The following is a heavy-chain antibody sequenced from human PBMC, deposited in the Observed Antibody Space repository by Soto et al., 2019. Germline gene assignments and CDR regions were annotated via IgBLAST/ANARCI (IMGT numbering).Heavy chain of an antibody. CDR3: ATAWGSHKYPLDN. Sequence: QVQLVESGGGVVPPGRSLRLSCAGSGFTFGNYGMHGLRQAPCKGLEWLTFISYDGGDKNYADSVKGRFAISRDNSQNTLYLQMNSLRAEDTAIDYCATAWGSHKYPLDNCGQGVQVTIAS. D-gene: IGHD3-16*01. CDR2: ISYDGGDK. CDR1: GFTFGNYG. J-gene: IGHJ4*02. V-gene: IGHV3-30*03.